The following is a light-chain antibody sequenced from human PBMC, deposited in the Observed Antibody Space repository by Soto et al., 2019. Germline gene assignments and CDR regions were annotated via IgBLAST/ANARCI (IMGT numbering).Light chain of an antibody. CDR1: QSLLYRDGNTY. Sequence: DVVMTQSPLSLPVTLGQPASISCRSSQSLLYRDGNTYLSWFQQRPGQSPRRLIYKVSNRDSGVPDRFSGSGSVTDFTLKISTVEAEDVGVYYCLQGTHWPPTFGQGTKLEIK. J-gene: IGKJ2*01. CDR2: KVS. CDR3: LQGTHWPPT. V-gene: IGKV2-30*01.